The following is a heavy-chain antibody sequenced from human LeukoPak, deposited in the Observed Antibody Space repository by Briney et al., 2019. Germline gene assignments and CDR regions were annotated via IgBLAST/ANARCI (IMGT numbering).Heavy chain of an antibody. D-gene: IGHD3-10*01. J-gene: IGHJ4*02. CDR2: IYYSGST. CDR3: ARLNYRGSGFDY. Sequence: SETLSLTCTVSGGSISSYYWSWIRQPPGKGLEWIGYIYYSGSTNYNPSLKSRVTISVDTSKNQFSLKLSSVTAADTAVYYCARLNYRGSGFDYWGQGTLVTVSS. CDR1: GGSISSYY. V-gene: IGHV4-59*08.